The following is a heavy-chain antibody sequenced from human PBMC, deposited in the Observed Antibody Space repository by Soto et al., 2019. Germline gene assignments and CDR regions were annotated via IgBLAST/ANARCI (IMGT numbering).Heavy chain of an antibody. CDR1: GGSFNDYY. Sequence: QVQLQQWGAGLLKPSETLSLTCAVYGGSFNDYYWSWIRQPPGKGLEWIGEINHTGHTNYNPSLNIRYTRXVDTSKNPFPLKLRSVTAADTAVYYCARSGHLFDYWGQGILVTVSS. CDR3: ARSGHLFDY. D-gene: IGHD3-10*01. CDR2: INHTGHT. J-gene: IGHJ4*02. V-gene: IGHV4-34*01.